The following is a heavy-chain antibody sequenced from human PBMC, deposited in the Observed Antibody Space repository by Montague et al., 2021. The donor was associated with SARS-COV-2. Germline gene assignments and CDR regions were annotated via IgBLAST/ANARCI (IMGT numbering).Heavy chain of an antibody. CDR2: IYYTGSR. CDR3: ARHARGEGYTSWFDS. V-gene: IGHV4-61*01. CDR1: GDSVSRGSSY. J-gene: IGHJ5*01. D-gene: IGHD5-24*01. Sequence: TLSLTCTVSGDSVSRGSSYWSWVRQPPGKGLEWIGYIYYTGSRKYNSSLKSRLTISVDTSKNQFSLKLSSVTAADTAVYYCARHARGEGYTSWFDSWGQGTLVTVSS.